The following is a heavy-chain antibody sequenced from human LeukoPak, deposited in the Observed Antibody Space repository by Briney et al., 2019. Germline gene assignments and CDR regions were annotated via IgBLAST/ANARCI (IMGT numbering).Heavy chain of an antibody. CDR3: ARLPMVRGLMGYMDV. CDR2: IYPGDSDT. V-gene: IGHV5-51*01. D-gene: IGHD3-10*01. CDR1: GYSFTSYW. Sequence: HGESLKISCKGSGYSFTSYWIGWVRQMPGKGLEWMGIIYPGDSDTRYSPSLQGQVTISADKSISTAYLQWSSLRASDTAMYYCARLPMVRGLMGYMDVWGKGITVTISS. J-gene: IGHJ6*04.